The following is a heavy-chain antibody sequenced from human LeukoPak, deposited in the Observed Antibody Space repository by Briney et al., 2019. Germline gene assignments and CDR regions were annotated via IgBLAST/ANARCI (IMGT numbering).Heavy chain of an antibody. CDR2: ISGSGGST. D-gene: IGHD2-21*01. CDR1: GFTFSSYA. Sequence: PGGSLRLSCAASGFTFSSYAMSWVRQAPGKGLEWVSAISGSGGSTYYADSVKGRFTISRDNSKNTLYLQMNSLRAEDTAVYYCARDISPHCGAYCYIDAFDIWGQGTTVTVSS. CDR3: ARDISPHCGAYCYIDAFDI. V-gene: IGHV3-23*01. J-gene: IGHJ3*02.